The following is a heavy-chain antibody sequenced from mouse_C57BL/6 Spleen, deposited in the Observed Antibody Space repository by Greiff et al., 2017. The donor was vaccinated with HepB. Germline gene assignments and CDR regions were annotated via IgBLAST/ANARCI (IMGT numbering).Heavy chain of an antibody. CDR1: GFSLTSYG. Sequence: VKLQQSGPGLVQPSQSLSITCTVSGFSLTSYGVHWVRQSPGKGLEWLGVIWSGGSTDYNAAFISRLSISKDNSKSQVFFKMNSLQADDTAIYYCARISTVVGRYFDVWGTGTTVTVSS. J-gene: IGHJ1*03. CDR2: IWSGGST. CDR3: ARISTVVGRYFDV. D-gene: IGHD1-1*01. V-gene: IGHV2-2*01.